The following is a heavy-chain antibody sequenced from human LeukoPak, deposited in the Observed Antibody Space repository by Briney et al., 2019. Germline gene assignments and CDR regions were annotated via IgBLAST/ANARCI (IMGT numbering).Heavy chain of an antibody. V-gene: IGHV3-48*04. CDR3: ARQNVPAAVGYYYYYYMDV. D-gene: IGHD2-2*01. J-gene: IGHJ6*03. CDR1: GFTFSSYS. CDR2: ISSSSSTI. Sequence: PGGSLRLSCAASGFTFSSYSMNWVRQAPGKGLEWVSYISSSSSTIYYADSEKGRFTISRDNAKNPLYLQMNSLRAEDTAVYYCARQNVPAAVGYYYYYYMDVWGKGTTVTVSS.